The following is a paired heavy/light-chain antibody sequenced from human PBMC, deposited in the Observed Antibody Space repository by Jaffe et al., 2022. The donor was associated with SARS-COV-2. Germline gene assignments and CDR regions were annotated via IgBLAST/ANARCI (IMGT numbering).Light chain of an antibody. J-gene: IGKJ2*01. CDR3: QKYSGVPRFT. V-gene: IGKV1-33*01. CDR1: QDISNY. Sequence: DIQMTQSPSSLSASVGDRVTITCQASQDISNYVNWYQQKPGKTPKLLIYDASNLETGVPSRFSGSGSGTDFSLTISNLQPEDIATYYCQKYSGVPRFTFGQGTKLGIK. CDR2: DAS.
Heavy chain of an antibody. D-gene: IGHD3-22*01. CDR1: GGSITDYH. V-gene: IGHV4-59*01. CDR3: ASLIDNAFDI. Sequence: QVQLQESGPGLVKPSETLSLTCTVSGGSITDYHWSWIRQPPGKGLEWIGYVHYSGSNDYNPSLKSRVTISIDTSKNQFSLKLSSVTAADTAVYYCASLIDNAFDIWGQGTLVTVSS. J-gene: IGHJ3*02. CDR2: VHYSGSN.